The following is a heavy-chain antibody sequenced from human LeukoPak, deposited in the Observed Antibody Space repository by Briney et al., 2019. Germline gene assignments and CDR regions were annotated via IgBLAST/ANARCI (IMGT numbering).Heavy chain of an antibody. CDR3: ARRGGGGWFGEVQNYYYYYGMDV. CDR2: INHSGST. D-gene: IGHD3-10*01. J-gene: IGHJ6*02. Sequence: SETLSLTCAVYGGSFSGYYWSWIRQPPGKGLEWIGEINHSGSTNYNPSLKSRVTISVDTSKNQFSLKLSSVAAADTAVYYCARRGGGGWFGEVQNYYYYYGMDVWGQGTTVTASS. V-gene: IGHV4-34*01. CDR1: GGSFSGYY.